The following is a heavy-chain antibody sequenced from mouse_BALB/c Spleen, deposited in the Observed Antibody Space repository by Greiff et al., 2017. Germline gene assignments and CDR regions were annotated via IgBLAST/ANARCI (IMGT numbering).Heavy chain of an antibody. CDR2: INSNGGST. D-gene: IGHD1-1*01. CDR3: ARDITTAHYFDY. CDR1: GFTFSSYG. Sequence: EVNVVESGGGLVQPGGSLKLSCAASGFTFSSYGMSWVRQTPDKRLELVATINSNGGSTYYPDSVKGRFTISRDNAKNTLYLQMSSLKSEDTAMYYCARDITTAHYFDYWGQGTTLTVSS. J-gene: IGHJ2*01. V-gene: IGHV5-6-3*01.